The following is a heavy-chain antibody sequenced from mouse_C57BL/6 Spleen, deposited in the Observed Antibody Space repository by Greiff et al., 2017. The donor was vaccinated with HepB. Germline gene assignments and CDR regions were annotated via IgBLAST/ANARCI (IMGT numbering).Heavy chain of an antibody. J-gene: IGHJ1*03. D-gene: IGHD1-1*02. CDR1: GYTFTSYW. CDR3: ARGGGDLYWYFDV. CDR2: IDPSDSYT. V-gene: IGHV1-50*01. Sequence: QVQLQQSGAELVKPGASVKLSCKASGYTFTSYWMQWVKQRPGQGLEWIGEIDPSDSYTNYNQKFKGKATLTVDTSSSTAYMQLSSLTSEDSAVYYCARGGGDLYWYFDVWGTGTTVTVSS.